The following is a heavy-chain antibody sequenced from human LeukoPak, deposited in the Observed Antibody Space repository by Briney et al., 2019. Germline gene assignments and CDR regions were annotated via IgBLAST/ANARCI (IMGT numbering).Heavy chain of an antibody. V-gene: IGHV3-48*02. CDR1: GFAFSSYN. CDR2: IGSSGSPT. CDR3: ARRPYSDTSGRLSDV. D-gene: IGHD3-22*01. Sequence: GGSLRLSCAASGFAFSSYNMNWVHQAPGKGLEWISYIGSSGSPTHYADSVGGRFTISRDNAKNSLYPQMNSLRDGDTAVYFCARRPYSDTSGRLSDVWGQGTTVTVSS. J-gene: IGHJ6*02.